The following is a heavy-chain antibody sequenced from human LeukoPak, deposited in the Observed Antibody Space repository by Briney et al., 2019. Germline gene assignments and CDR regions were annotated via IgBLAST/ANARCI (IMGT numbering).Heavy chain of an antibody. V-gene: IGHV4-59*01. Sequence: SETLSLTCTVSAASMNVYYWSWIRQPPGKALEWLGEIYDNGNTDYRPSLKSRVTISLDTSKNQFSLKLSSMTAADTAVYYCARGLRMAVTGMIWDFWGPGTPVIVSS. CDR3: ARGLRMAVTGMIWDF. J-gene: IGHJ4*02. CDR1: AASMNVYY. D-gene: IGHD6-19*01. CDR2: IYDNGNT.